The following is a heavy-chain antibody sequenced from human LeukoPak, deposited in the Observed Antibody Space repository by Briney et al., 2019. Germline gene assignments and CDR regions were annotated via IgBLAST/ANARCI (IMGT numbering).Heavy chain of an antibody. D-gene: IGHD3-9*01. V-gene: IGHV4-59*08. CDR2: IYYSGST. CDR3: ARGPPSPLLRYFDWLLPYDY. J-gene: IGHJ4*02. CDR1: GGSISRYY. Sequence: SETLSLTCTVSGGSISRYYWSWIRQPPGKGLEWIGYIYYSGSTNYNPSLKSRVTISVDTSKNQFSLKLSSVTAADTAVYYCARGPPSPLLRYFDWLLPYDYWGQGTLVTVSS.